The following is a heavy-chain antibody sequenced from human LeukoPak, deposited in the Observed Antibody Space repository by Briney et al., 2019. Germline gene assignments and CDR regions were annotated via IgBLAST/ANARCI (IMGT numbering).Heavy chain of an antibody. Sequence: PSETLSLTCAVYGGSFSGYYWSWIRQPPGKGLEWIGEINHSGSTNYNPSLKSRVTISVDTSKNQFSLKLSSVTAADTAVYYCARITVVTHYWYFDYWGQGTLVTVSS. CDR1: GGSFSGYY. V-gene: IGHV4-34*01. D-gene: IGHD4-23*01. CDR3: ARITVVTHYWYFDY. J-gene: IGHJ4*02. CDR2: INHSGST.